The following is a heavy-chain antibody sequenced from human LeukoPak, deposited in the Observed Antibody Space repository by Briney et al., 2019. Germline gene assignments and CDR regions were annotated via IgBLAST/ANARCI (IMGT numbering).Heavy chain of an antibody. Sequence: PSQTLSLTCAVSGGSISSGGYPWSWIRQPPGTGLEWIGYIYHSGSTYYNPSLKSRVTISVDRSKNQFSLKLSSVTAADTAVYYCARGGGRVVPAAIIWGQGTLVTVSS. J-gene: IGHJ4*02. CDR2: IYHSGST. V-gene: IGHV4-30-2*01. D-gene: IGHD2-2*02. CDR3: ARGGGRVVPAAII. CDR1: GGSISSGGYP.